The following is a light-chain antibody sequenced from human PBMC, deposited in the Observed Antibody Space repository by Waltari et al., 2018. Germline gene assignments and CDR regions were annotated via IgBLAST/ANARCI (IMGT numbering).Light chain of an antibody. J-gene: IGLJ1*01. CDR3: HVWHPHVDPGV. V-gene: IGLV3-21*04. CDR2: YDR. CDR1: NIGTYS. Sequence: SYVVTQPPSVSVAPGETATITCGGDNIGTYSVHWYQQTAGQAPVLVICYDRDPPSGIPDRFSGSNSGNTATLTSSRVEAGDEARYYCHVWHPHVDPGVFGTGTEVTVL.